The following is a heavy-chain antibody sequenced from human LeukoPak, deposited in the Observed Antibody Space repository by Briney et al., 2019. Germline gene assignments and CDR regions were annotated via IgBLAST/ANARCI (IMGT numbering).Heavy chain of an antibody. D-gene: IGHD2-2*02. CDR1: GYTFTGYY. CDR2: INPNSGGT. V-gene: IGHV1-2*06. Sequence: RASVTVSCKASGYTFTGYYMHWVRQAPGQGLEWMGRINPNSGGTNYAQKFQGRVTMTRDTSISTAYMELSRLRSDDTAVYYCARDPLYCSSTSCYTGHWFDPWGQGTLVTVSS. CDR3: ARDPLYCSSTSCYTGHWFDP. J-gene: IGHJ5*02.